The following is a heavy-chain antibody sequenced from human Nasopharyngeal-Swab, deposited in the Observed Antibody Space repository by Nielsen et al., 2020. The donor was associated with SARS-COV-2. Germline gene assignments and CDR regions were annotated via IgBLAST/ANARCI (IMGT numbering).Heavy chain of an antibody. CDR3: AKVLTPVVTPDEDI. V-gene: IGHV3-43*02. J-gene: IGHJ3*02. D-gene: IGHD4-23*01. CDR2: ISGDGGST. Sequence: WIRQLPGKGLEWVSLISGDGGSTYYADSVKGRFTISRDNSKNSLYLQMNSLRTEDTALYYCAKVLTPVVTPDEDIWGQGTMVTVSS.